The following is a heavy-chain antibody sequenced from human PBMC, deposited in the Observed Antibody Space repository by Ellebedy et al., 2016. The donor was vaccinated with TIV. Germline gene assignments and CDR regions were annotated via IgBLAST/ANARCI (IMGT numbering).Heavy chain of an antibody. D-gene: IGHD3-3*01. CDR1: GGSFSGYY. CDR3: ARAFGVATYYFDS. Sequence: SETLSLTXAVYGGSFSGYYWSWIRQPPGKGLEWIGEINHSGSTNYNPSLKSRVTISVDTSKNQFSLKLSSVTAADTAVYYCARAFGVATYYFDSWGQGSLVTVSS. CDR2: INHSGST. V-gene: IGHV4-34*01. J-gene: IGHJ4*02.